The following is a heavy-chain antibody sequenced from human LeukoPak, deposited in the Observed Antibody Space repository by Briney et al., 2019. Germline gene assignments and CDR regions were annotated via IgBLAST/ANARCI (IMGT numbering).Heavy chain of an antibody. D-gene: IGHD3-10*01. Sequence: PGGSLRLSCAASGFTFSTYWMTWVRQAPGKGLEWVANIKQDGSEKYFVDSVKGRFTISRDNANNSLYLQMNSLRAEDTAVYYCARANMVRGVGSFFDRNWFDPWGQGTLVTVSS. J-gene: IGHJ5*02. CDR3: ARANMVRGVGSFFDRNWFDP. V-gene: IGHV3-7*03. CDR1: GFTFSTYW. CDR2: IKQDGSEK.